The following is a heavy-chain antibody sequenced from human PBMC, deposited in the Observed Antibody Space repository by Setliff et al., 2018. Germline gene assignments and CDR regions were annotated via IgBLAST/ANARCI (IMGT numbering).Heavy chain of an antibody. D-gene: IGHD4-17*01. CDR2: IYHSGST. CDR1: GGSISSGGYY. J-gene: IGHJ3*02. V-gene: IGHV4-39*07. Sequence: PSETLSLTCTVSGGSISSGGYYWSWIRQPPGKGLEWIGSIYHSGSTYYNPSLKSRVTISVDTSKNQFSLKLSSVTAADTAVYYCARDPLTTNRRRAFDIWGQGTMVTV. CDR3: ARDPLTTNRRRAFDI.